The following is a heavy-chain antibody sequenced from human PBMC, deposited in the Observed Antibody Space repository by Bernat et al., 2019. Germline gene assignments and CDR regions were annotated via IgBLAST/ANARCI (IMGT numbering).Heavy chain of an antibody. J-gene: IGHJ3*02. Sequence: EVQLVETGGGLIQPGGSLRLSCAASGFTVSSNYMSWVRQAPGKGLEWVSVIYSVGSTYYADSVKGRFTISRDNSKNTLYLQMNSLGVDDTAVYYCARDSSPTTVTTFGDAVDIWGQGTVVTVSS. D-gene: IGHD3-16*01. CDR1: GFTVSSNY. CDR2: IYSVGST. CDR3: ARDSSPTTVTTFGDAVDI. V-gene: IGHV3-53*05.